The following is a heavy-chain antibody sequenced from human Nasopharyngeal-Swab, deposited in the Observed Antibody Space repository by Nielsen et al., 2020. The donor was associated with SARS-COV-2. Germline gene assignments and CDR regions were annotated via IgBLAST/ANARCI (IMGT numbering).Heavy chain of an antibody. CDR2: IYYSGST. V-gene: IGHV4-59*01. J-gene: IGHJ4*02. Sequence: SETLSLTCTVSGGSISSYYWSWIRQPPGKGLEWIGYIYYSGSTSYNPSLKSRVTISVDTFKNQFSLKLSSVTAADTAVYYCASGLNWFPFDYWGQGTLVTVSS. CDR3: ASGLNWFPFDY. D-gene: IGHD3-9*01. CDR1: GGSISSYY.